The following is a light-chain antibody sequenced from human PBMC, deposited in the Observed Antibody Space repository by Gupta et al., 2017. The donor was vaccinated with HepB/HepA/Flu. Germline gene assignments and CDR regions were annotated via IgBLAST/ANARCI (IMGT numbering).Light chain of an antibody. J-gene: IGLJ3*02. CDR2: AVT. Sequence: QSVLTQPASVSGSPGQSIPIPCTATRRAIGSYSLVSWFQPHPGQAPKLIIYAVTKRPSGISHRFSASKSGSTASLTISALQTEDAAHYFCCSFAGSGTVVFGGGTQLTVL. V-gene: IGLV2-23*02. CDR3: CSFAGSGTVV. CDR1: RRAIGSYSL.